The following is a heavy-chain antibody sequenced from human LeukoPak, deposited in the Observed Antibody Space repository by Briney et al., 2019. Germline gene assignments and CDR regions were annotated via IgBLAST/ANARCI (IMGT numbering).Heavy chain of an antibody. J-gene: IGHJ6*03. CDR1: GGSISSYY. CDR2: IYTSGSN. V-gene: IGHV4-4*07. Sequence: TSETLSLTCTVSGGSISSYYWSWIRQPAGKGLEWIGRIYTSGSNNYNPSLKSRVTMSVDTSKNQFSLKLSSVTAADTAVYYCARDRSGYDYRHYYYYMDVWGKGTTVTISS. D-gene: IGHD5-12*01. CDR3: ARDRSGYDYRHYYYYMDV.